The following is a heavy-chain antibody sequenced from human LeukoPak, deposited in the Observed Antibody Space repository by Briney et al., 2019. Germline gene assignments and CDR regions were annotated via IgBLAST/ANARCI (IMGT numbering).Heavy chain of an antibody. Sequence: ASETLSLTCTVSGGSISSSSYYWGWLRQPPGKGLEWIGSIYYSGSTYYNPSLKSRVTISVDTSKTQFSLKLSSVTAADTAVYYCARDKRVAVAGTYIYYYYMDVWGNGTTVTISS. CDR3: ARDKRVAVAGTYIYYYYMDV. CDR2: IYYSGST. D-gene: IGHD6-19*01. CDR1: GGSISSSSYY. J-gene: IGHJ6*03. V-gene: IGHV4-39*07.